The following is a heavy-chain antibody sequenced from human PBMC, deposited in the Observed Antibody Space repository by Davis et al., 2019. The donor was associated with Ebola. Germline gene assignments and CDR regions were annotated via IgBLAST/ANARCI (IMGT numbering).Heavy chain of an antibody. CDR1: GYTFTNYA. CDR3: ARDPTYYDILTGQRNFYGMDV. V-gene: IGHV1-3*01. Sequence: AASVKVSCKASGYTFTNYAMHWVRQAPGQRLEWMGWINAGNSNTKYSQKFQGRVTITRDTSASTAYMELSSLRSEDTAVYYCARDPTYYDILTGQRNFYGMDVWGQGTTVTVSS. D-gene: IGHD3-9*01. J-gene: IGHJ6*02. CDR2: INAGNSNT.